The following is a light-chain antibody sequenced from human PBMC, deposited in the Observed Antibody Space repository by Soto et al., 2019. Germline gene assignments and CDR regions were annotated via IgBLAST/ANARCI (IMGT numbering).Light chain of an antibody. CDR1: QSLLSSDGNTY. CDR2: KVS. J-gene: IGKJ1*01. V-gene: IGKV2-30*01. Sequence: DVVMTQSPLSLPVTLGQPASISCRSSQSLLSSDGNTYLNWFQQRPGQSPRRLIYKVSNRDSGVPDRFSGSGSGPDFTLKIIRVEAEDVGVYYCMQATHLPPWTFGQGTKVEIK. CDR3: MQATHLPPWT.